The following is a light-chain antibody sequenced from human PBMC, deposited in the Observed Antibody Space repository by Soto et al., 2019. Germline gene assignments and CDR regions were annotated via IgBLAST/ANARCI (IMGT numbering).Light chain of an antibody. CDR2: WAS. CDR1: QSVLYSTNNKNY. Sequence: DIVMTQSPDSLAVSLGERATINCKSSQSVLYSTNNKNYLAWYQQKPGQPPKLLIYWASTRESGVPDRFSGSGSGTDYTLTISSLQTEDVAVYYCQQYYTTPPAFGQETKVDI. J-gene: IGKJ1*01. CDR3: QQYYTTPPA. V-gene: IGKV4-1*01.